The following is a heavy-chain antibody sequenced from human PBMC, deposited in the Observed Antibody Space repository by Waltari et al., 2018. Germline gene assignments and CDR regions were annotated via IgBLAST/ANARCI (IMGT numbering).Heavy chain of an antibody. V-gene: IGHV3-21*01. CDR2: ISSSSSYI. J-gene: IGHJ4*02. Sequence: EVQLVESGGGLVKPGGSLRLSCAASGFTFSSYSMTWVRQAPGKGLEWVSSISSSSSYIYYADSVKGRFTISRDNAKNSLYLQMNSLRAEDTAVYYCARDPYCGGDCYSIGGDYWGQGTLVTVSS. CDR3: ARDPYCGGDCYSIGGDY. CDR1: GFTFSSYS. D-gene: IGHD2-21*01.